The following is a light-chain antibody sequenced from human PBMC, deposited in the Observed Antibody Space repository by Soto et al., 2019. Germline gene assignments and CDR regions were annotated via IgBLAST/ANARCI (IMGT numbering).Light chain of an antibody. J-gene: IGKJ1*01. V-gene: IGKV1-8*01. CDR3: QQSYSTPWT. CDR2: AAS. Sequence: AIRITQSPSSLSASTGDRVTITCRASQGISSYLAWYQQTPGKAPKLLIYAASRLQSGVPSLFSRSGAGTDCTRTISSLQPEDVSTAYCQQSYSTPWTFGQGTKVDIK. CDR1: QGISSY.